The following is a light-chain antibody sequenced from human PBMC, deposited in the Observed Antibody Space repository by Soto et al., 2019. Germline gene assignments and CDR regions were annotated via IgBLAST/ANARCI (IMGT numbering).Light chain of an antibody. V-gene: IGLV2-14*01. Sequence: SALTQPASVSGSPGQSITISCTGTSSDVGRYNYVSWYQQHPGKAPKLIIYDVTYRPSGVSDRFSGSKSGSTASLTISGLQAEDEADYYCSSYTGSSTSFGGGTKVTVL. CDR3: SSYTGSSTS. CDR1: SSDVGRYNY. J-gene: IGLJ3*02. CDR2: DVT.